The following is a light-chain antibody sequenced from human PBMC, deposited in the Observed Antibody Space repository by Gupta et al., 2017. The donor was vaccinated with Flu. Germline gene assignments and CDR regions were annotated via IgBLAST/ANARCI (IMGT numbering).Light chain of an antibody. V-gene: IGLV2-8*01. CDR1: SSDVGTYNY. J-gene: IGLJ2*01. CDR3: YSNASNNNGV. Sequence: QSALTQPPSASGSPGQSVTISCTGISSDVGTYNYVSWYHQHPGKAPKLMVYEVTKRPSGVPGRFSGSESGNTASLTVSGLEAEEDADYYCYSNASNNNGVFGGGTKLTVL. CDR2: EVT.